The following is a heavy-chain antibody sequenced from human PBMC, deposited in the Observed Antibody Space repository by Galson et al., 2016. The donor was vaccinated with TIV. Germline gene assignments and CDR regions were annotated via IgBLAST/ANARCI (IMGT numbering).Heavy chain of an antibody. CDR1: GVIFRNFA. Sequence: SVKVSCKASGVIFRNFAITWVRQAPGQGLEWMGRITPIFGTTKYAQKFQGRVTLTADDSTSTAYMELSFLRSEDQAIYYCARVRGEFYDSSGYYDSWGQGTLVSVSS. V-gene: IGHV1-69*13. D-gene: IGHD3-22*01. CDR3: ARVRGEFYDSSGYYDS. J-gene: IGHJ4*02. CDR2: ITPIFGTT.